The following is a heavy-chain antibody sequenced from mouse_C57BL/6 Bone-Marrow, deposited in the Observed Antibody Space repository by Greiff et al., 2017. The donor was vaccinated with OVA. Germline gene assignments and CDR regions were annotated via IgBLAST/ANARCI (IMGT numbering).Heavy chain of an antibody. J-gene: IGHJ3*01. CDR1: GYTFTDYY. Sequence: EVQLQQSGPELVKPGASVKISCKASGYTFTDYYMNWVKQSPGKSLEWIGDINPNNGGTSYNQKFKGKATLTVDKSSSTAYMELRSLTSEDSAVYDCARDYYGSSPFAYWGQGTLVTVSA. D-gene: IGHD1-1*01. V-gene: IGHV1-26*01. CDR3: ARDYYGSSPFAY. CDR2: INPNNGGT.